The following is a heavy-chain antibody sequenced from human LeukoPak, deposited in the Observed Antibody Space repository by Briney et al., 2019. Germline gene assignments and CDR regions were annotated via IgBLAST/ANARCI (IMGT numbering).Heavy chain of an antibody. CDR2: ISYDGSNK. CDR3: AKDWEDGYSSDY. Sequence: PGGSLRLSCAASGFTFSSYGMHWVRQAPGKGLEWVAVISYDGSNKYYADSVKGRFTISRDNSKNTLYLQMNSLRAEDTAVYYCAKDWEDGYSSDYWGQGTLVTVSS. CDR1: GFTFSSYG. V-gene: IGHV3-30*18. J-gene: IGHJ4*02. D-gene: IGHD5-24*01.